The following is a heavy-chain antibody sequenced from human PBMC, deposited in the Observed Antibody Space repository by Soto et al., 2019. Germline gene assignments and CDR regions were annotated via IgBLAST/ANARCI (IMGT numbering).Heavy chain of an antibody. CDR3: MNRPRA. J-gene: IGHJ5*02. CDR1: GFTVGNNY. Sequence: EVQLVESGGGLVQPGGSLRLSCAASGFTVGNNYMSWVRQAPGKGLEWVSLIYSNGDTRYADSVRGRFTSSRDSSKNILYLQMNSLRADDTAIYYCMNRPRAWGRGTLVTVSS. D-gene: IGHD6-6*01. V-gene: IGHV3-66*01. CDR2: IYSNGDT.